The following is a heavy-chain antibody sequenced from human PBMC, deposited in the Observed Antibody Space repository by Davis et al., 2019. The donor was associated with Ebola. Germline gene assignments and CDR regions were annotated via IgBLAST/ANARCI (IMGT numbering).Heavy chain of an antibody. V-gene: IGHV1-69*04. CDR2: IIPILGIA. D-gene: IGHD5-24*01. Sequence: SVKVSCKASGGTFSSYAISWVRQAPGQGLEWMGRIIPILGIANYAQKFQVRVTITRDTSASTAYMELSSLRSEDTAVYYCAREMATLGYDYYYGMDVWGQGTTVTVSS. J-gene: IGHJ6*02. CDR3: AREMATLGYDYYYGMDV. CDR1: GGTFSSYA.